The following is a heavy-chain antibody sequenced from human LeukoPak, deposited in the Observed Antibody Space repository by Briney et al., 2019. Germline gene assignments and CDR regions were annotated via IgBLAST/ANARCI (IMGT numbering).Heavy chain of an antibody. Sequence: PGGSLRLSCTTSGFIFSDYYMSWIRQAPGKGLEWVSYISSSGSTIYYADSVKGRFTISRDNAKNSLYLRMNSLRAEDTAVYYCAELGITMIGGVWGKGTTVTISS. V-gene: IGHV3-11*04. J-gene: IGHJ6*04. CDR2: ISSSGSTI. CDR1: GFIFSDYY. CDR3: AELGITMIGGV. D-gene: IGHD3-10*02.